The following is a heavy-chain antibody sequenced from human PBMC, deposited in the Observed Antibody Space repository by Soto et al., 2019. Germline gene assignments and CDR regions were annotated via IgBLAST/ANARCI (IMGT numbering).Heavy chain of an antibody. Sequence: ASVKVSCKASGYTFTSYDINWVRQATGQGLEWMGWMNPNSGNTGYAQKFQGRVTMTRNTSTSTAYMELSGLRSDDTAVYYCARVRQLVGYFYNYMDVWGKGTMVTVSS. D-gene: IGHD6-6*01. CDR1: GYTFTSYD. V-gene: IGHV1-8*01. CDR2: MNPNSGNT. CDR3: ARVRQLVGYFYNYMDV. J-gene: IGHJ6*03.